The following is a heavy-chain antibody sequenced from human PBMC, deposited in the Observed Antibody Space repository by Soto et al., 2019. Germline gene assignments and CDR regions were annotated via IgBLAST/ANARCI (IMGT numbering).Heavy chain of an antibody. J-gene: IGHJ5*02. CDR1: GGSINSDNDY. D-gene: IGHD3-9*01. CDR3: ARHVRQTYFDILTGYLPSNWFDP. V-gene: IGHV4-39*01. CDR2: VYYSGDA. Sequence: SETLSLTCTVSGGSINSDNDYWGWIRQPPGKGLEWIGCVYYSGDAKYNPSLKSRVTISVDTSRNQFSLKLISVTAADTAVYYCARHVRQTYFDILTGYLPSNWFDPWGQGTLVTVSS.